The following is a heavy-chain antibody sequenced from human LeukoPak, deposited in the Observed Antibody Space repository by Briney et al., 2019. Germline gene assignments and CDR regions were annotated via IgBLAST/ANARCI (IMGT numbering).Heavy chain of an antibody. Sequence: SETLSLTCTVPGGSVSSGSYYWSWIRQPPGKGLEWIGEINHSGSTNYNPSLKSRVTISVDTSNNQFSLKLSSVTAADTAVYYCARATYGSGSYYNRWGQGTLVTVSS. CDR2: INHSGST. CDR3: ARATYGSGSYYNR. J-gene: IGHJ4*02. CDR1: GGSVSSGSYY. D-gene: IGHD3-10*01. V-gene: IGHV4-39*07.